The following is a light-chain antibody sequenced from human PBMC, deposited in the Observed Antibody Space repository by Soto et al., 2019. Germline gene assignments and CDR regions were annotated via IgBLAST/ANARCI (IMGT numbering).Light chain of an antibody. CDR1: QDIRSV. CDR3: LQHYHYPWT. V-gene: IGKV1-6*01. Sequence: AILMTQSPSSLSASVGDRVTITCRASQDIRSVLGWYQQKPGKAPKVLIYSASNLQSGVPSRFSGSGSGTDFTLTITSLQPEDFATYYCLQHYHYPWTFGQGTKVEIK. J-gene: IGKJ1*01. CDR2: SAS.